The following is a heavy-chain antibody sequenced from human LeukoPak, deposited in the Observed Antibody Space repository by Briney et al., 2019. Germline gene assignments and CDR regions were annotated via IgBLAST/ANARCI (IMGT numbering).Heavy chain of an antibody. J-gene: IGHJ5*02. CDR3: ARAPPLEMATIGNNWFDP. Sequence: SETLSLTCAVYGGSFSGYYWSWIRQPPGKGLEWIGEINHSGSTNYNPSLKSRVTISVDPSKNQFSLKLSSVTAADTAVYYCARAPPLEMATIGNNWFDPWGQGTLVTVSS. V-gene: IGHV4-34*01. CDR2: INHSGST. CDR1: GGSFSGYY. D-gene: IGHD5-24*01.